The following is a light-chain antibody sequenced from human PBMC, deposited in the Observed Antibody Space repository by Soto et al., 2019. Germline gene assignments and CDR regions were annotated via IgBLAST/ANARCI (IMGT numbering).Light chain of an antibody. Sequence: DIQMTQSPSSLSASVGDRVTITCRASQSISSYLNWYQQKPGKAPKLLIYAASSLQSGVPSRFSGSVSGTDFPLTISSLQPEDFTTYYGQQSYSTPPYTFGQGTKLEIK. CDR3: QQSYSTPPYT. CDR1: QSISSY. CDR2: AAS. V-gene: IGKV1-39*01. J-gene: IGKJ2*01.